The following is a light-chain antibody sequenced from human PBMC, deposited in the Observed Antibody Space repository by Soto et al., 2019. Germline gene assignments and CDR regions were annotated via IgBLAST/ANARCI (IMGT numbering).Light chain of an antibody. J-gene: IGKJ1*01. Sequence: IQMTQSPSSLSASVGYRITITCRASHTIVTSLNWYQQKPGKAPNLLIYDASTLQSGVPSRFSGSGSGTDFTLTISSLQPEDFATYYCQQSYSTPPWTFGQGTKVDIK. V-gene: IGKV1-39*01. CDR3: QQSYSTPPWT. CDR2: DAS. CDR1: HTIVTS.